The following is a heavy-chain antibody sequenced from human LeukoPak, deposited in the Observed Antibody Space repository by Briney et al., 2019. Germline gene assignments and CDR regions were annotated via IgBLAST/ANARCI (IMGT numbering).Heavy chain of an antibody. J-gene: IGHJ4*02. CDR1: GGSISSFL. Sequence: PSETLSLTCTVSGGSISSFLWSWIRQPPGKGLEWIGSMHYSGDTKYNPSLKSRVSLSIDTSNQQFSLRLSSVTAADTAVYYCARDLELERNRWNYFESWGQGTLVTVSS. CDR3: ARDLELERNRWNYFES. CDR2: MHYSGDT. D-gene: IGHD1-1*01. V-gene: IGHV4-59*01.